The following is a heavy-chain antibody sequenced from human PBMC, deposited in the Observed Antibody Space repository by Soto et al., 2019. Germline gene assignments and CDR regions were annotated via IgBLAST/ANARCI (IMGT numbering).Heavy chain of an antibody. D-gene: IGHD1-26*01. V-gene: IGHV1-2*02. CDR2: INPNSGGT. CDR1: GYTFTGYY. Sequence: ASVKVSCKASGYTFTGYYMHWVRQAPGQGLEWMGWINPNSGGTNYAQKFQGRVTMTRDTSISTAYMELSRLRSDDTAVYYCAREVVGALKNYYYYGMDVWGQGTTVTVSS. J-gene: IGHJ6*02. CDR3: AREVVGALKNYYYYGMDV.